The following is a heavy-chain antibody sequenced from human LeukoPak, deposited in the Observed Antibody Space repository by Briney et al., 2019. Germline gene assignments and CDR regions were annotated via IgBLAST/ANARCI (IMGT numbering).Heavy chain of an antibody. D-gene: IGHD5-18*01. Sequence: GSLRLSCAASGFTFSSYWMSWVRQAPGKGLEWVANIKQDGSEKYYVDSVKGRFTISRDNAKNSLYLQMNSLRAEDTAVYYCARTPSGYSYGDRAGDYWGQGTLVTVSS. CDR1: GFTFSSYW. CDR2: IKQDGSEK. CDR3: ARTPSGYSYGDRAGDY. V-gene: IGHV3-7*01. J-gene: IGHJ4*02.